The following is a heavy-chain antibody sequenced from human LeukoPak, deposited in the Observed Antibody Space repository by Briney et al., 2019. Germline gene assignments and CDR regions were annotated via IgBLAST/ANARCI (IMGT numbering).Heavy chain of an antibody. Sequence: PSETLSLTCSVSGVSISSSNSYCGWIRQPPGKGLGWIGSIYYSGSTYYHPSLKSRVTISVDTSKNQFSLKLSSVTAADTAVYYCARLSATGDYWGQGTLVTVSS. D-gene: IGHD1-14*01. V-gene: IGHV4-39*01. CDR2: IYYSGST. CDR3: ARLSATGDY. J-gene: IGHJ4*02. CDR1: GVSISSSNSY.